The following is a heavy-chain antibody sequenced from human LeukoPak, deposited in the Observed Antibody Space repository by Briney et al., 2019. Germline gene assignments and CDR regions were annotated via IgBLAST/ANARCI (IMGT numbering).Heavy chain of an antibody. J-gene: IGHJ1*01. Sequence: GGSLRLSCGTSGFTFRTFWMSWGRQAPWKGLEWVANIKQDGSEKYYVDSVKGRFTISRDNAKNSLYLQMNSLRADDTAVYYCARDYQLWGQGTLVTVSS. CDR2: IKQDGSEK. CDR1: GFTFRTFW. V-gene: IGHV3-7*04. CDR3: ARDYQL.